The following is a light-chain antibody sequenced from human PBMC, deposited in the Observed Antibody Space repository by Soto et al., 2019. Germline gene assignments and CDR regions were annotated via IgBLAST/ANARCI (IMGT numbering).Light chain of an antibody. V-gene: IGLV2-14*01. Sequence: QSSPTHPVSVTWSLGQSITIASAGTRSDIGSYDYVSWSQQHPGKAPTLIIYEGTYRPSGVSNPFSGSKSGNPASMTITGLQAEEEDDYYCSSFIWICNGLFGSWTKGT. CDR3: SSFIWICNGL. J-gene: IGLJ1*01. CDR1: RSDIGSYDY. CDR2: EGT.